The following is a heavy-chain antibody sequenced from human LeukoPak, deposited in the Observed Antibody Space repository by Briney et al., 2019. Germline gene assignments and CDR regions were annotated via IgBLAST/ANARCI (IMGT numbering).Heavy chain of an antibody. CDR3: AKTLHYGHFGKFDS. Sequence: PGGSLRLSCAASGFTFSSNYMSWVRQAPGKGLEWISVIYSGGSTYYADSVKGRFTISRDNSKNTLYLQMNSLRAEDTAIYYCAKTLHYGHFGKFDSWGQGTLVTVSS. CDR2: IYSGGST. V-gene: IGHV3-53*05. J-gene: IGHJ4*02. D-gene: IGHD4-17*01. CDR1: GFTFSSNY.